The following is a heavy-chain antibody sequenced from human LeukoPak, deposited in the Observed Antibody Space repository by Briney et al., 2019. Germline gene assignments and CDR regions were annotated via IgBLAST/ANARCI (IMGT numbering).Heavy chain of an antibody. Sequence: SETLSLTCTVSGGSISSSSYYWGWIRQPPGKGLEWIGSIYYSGSTYYNPSLKSRVTISVDTSKNQFSLKLSSVTAADTAVYYCARDPQYSSSRGNWFDPWGQRTLVTVSS. J-gene: IGHJ5*02. D-gene: IGHD6-6*01. CDR1: GGSISSSSYY. CDR3: ARDPQYSSSRGNWFDP. CDR2: IYYSGST. V-gene: IGHV4-39*02.